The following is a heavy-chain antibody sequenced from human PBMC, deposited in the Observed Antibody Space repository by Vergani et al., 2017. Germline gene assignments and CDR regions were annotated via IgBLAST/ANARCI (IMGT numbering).Heavy chain of an antibody. J-gene: IGHJ6*02. D-gene: IGHD5-12*01. V-gene: IGHV3-23*01. CDR2: ISGRGGST. CDR1: GFTFNHYA. CDR3: AKANPRNSGYDYLYYYHAMDV. Sequence: EVQLLEFGGDLVQPGGSLRISCAASGFTFNHYAMKWVRQAPGKGLEWVPGISGRGGSTYYAGSVKGRFTISRDSSKNTLYLQLNSLSAGDTAVYYCAKANPRNSGYDYLYYYHAMDVWGQGTTVTVSS.